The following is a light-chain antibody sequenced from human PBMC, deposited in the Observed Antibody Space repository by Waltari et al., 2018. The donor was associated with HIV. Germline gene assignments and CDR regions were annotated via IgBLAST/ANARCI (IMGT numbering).Light chain of an antibody. Sequence: SSELTQDPAVSVALGQTVRITCQGDSLRSYYASWYQQKPGQAPVLVISGKNTRPSGIPDRFCASSSGTTASLTISGAQAEDEADYYCNSRDTSGNHQVFGGGTTLTVL. CDR1: SLRSYY. CDR2: GKN. CDR3: NSRDTSGNHQV. V-gene: IGLV3-19*01. J-gene: IGLJ2*01.